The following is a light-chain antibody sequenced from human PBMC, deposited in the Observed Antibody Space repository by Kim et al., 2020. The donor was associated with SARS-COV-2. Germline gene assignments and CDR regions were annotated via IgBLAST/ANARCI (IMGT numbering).Light chain of an antibody. Sequence: SYELTQPLSVSVALGQTARITCGGNDIGRKAVHWYQQRPGQAPLLVIYRDSSRASGIPARFSGSNSGNTATLTIVSAQVADDADYYCQVWDINAVIFGGGTQLTVL. CDR2: RDS. V-gene: IGLV3-9*01. CDR3: QVWDINAVI. CDR1: DIGRKA. J-gene: IGLJ2*01.